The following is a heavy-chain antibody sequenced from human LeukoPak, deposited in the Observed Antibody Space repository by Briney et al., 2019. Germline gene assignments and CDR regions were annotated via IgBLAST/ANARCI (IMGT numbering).Heavy chain of an antibody. CDR1: GFTFSSYS. CDR3: ARDIRGPYVWGSCRPFDY. CDR2: ISSSSSYI. Sequence: PGGSLRLSCAASGFTFSSYSMNWVRQAPGKGLEWVSSISSSSSYIYYADSVKGRFTISRDNAKNSLYLQMNSLRAEDTAVYYCARDIRGPYVWGSCRPFDYWGQGTLVTVSS. V-gene: IGHV3-21*01. D-gene: IGHD3-16*02. J-gene: IGHJ4*02.